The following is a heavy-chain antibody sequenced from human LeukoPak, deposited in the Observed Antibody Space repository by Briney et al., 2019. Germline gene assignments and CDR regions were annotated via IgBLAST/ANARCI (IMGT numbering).Heavy chain of an antibody. CDR3: ARAVGSSSRLDY. CDR2: IKQDGSEK. V-gene: IGHV3-7*05. CDR1: GFTFVKYW. Sequence: PGGSLRLSCAASGFTFVKYWMSWVRQAPGKGLERVANIKQDGSEKYYVDSVKGRFTISRDNAKNSLYLQMNSLRAEDTALYYCARAVGSSSRLDYWGQGTLVTVSS. D-gene: IGHD6-6*01. J-gene: IGHJ4*02.